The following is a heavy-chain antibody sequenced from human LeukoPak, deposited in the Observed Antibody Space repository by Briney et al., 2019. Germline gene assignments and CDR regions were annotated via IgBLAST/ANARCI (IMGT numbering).Heavy chain of an antibody. Sequence: PGGSLRLSCAASGFTFSDYYMSWVRQAPGRGLEWGSYISSSSSYTNYADSVKGRFTISRDNAKNSLYLQMNSLRAEDTAVYYCARGYDYGDLEIPLGYWGQGTLVTVSS. J-gene: IGHJ4*02. CDR1: GFTFSDYY. D-gene: IGHD4-17*01. CDR3: ARGYDYGDLEIPLGY. CDR2: ISSSSSYT. V-gene: IGHV3-11*06.